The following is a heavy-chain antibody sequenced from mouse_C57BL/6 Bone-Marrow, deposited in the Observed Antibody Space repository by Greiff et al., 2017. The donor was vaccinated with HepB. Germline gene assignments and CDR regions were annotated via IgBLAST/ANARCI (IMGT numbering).Heavy chain of an antibody. CDR3: ARGYYYYGSSYWYFDV. J-gene: IGHJ1*03. CDR2: IDPSDSYT. Sequence: VKLQQPGAELVKPGASVKLSCKASGYTFTSYWMQWVKQRPGQGLEWIGEIDPSDSYTNYNQKFKGKATLTVDTSSSTAYMQLSSLTSEDSAVYYCARGYYYYGSSYWYFDVWGTGTTVTVSS. D-gene: IGHD1-1*01. V-gene: IGHV1-50*01. CDR1: GYTFTSYW.